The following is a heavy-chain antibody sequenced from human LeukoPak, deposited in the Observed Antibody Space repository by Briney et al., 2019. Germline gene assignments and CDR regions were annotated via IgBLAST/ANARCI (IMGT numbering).Heavy chain of an antibody. CDR2: INESGST. CDR3: ARDDYYDSSGYD. Sequence: PSETLSLTCGVSGGSFSGYYWSWIRQSPGKGLEWIGEINESGSTDYNPSLMSRVTISLDTSKNQFSLKLSSVTAADTAVYYCARDDYYDSSGYDWGQGTLVTVSS. V-gene: IGHV4-34*01. J-gene: IGHJ4*02. D-gene: IGHD3-22*01. CDR1: GGSFSGYY.